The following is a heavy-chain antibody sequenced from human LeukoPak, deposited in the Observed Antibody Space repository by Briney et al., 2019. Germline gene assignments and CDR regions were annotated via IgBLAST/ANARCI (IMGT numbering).Heavy chain of an antibody. CDR1: GNSISSGDNY. CDR2: IYTSGST. J-gene: IGHJ3*02. CDR3: ARDLRTALGAFDI. Sequence: PSETLSLTCTVSGNSISSGDNYWSWIRQPAGKGLEWIGRIYTSGSTNYNPSLKSRVTISGDTSKNQFSLRLSSVTAADTAVYYCARDLRTALGAFDIWGQGTMVTVSS. D-gene: IGHD5-18*01. V-gene: IGHV4-61*02.